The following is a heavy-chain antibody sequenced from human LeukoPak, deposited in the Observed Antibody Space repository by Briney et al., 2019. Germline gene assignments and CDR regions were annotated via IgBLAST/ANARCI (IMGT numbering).Heavy chain of an antibody. D-gene: IGHD3-22*01. J-gene: IGHJ4*02. CDR3: ARLRRSDGYYDSSGDYYPLGYSDL. CDR2: IYYSGST. Sequence: SETLSLTCTVSGGSISSSSYYWDWVRQPPGKGLEWIGTIYYSGSTYYNPSLKSRVTISVDTSKNQFSLNLRSVTAADTAVYSCARLRRSDGYYDSSGDYYPLGYSDLWGQGTLVTVSS. V-gene: IGHV4-39*01. CDR1: GGSISSSSYY.